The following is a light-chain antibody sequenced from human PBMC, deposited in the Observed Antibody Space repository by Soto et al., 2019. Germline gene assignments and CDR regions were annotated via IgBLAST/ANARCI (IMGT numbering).Light chain of an antibody. Sequence: DIQMTQSPSTLSASVGDRVTITCRASHSISSWLAWYQQKPGKAPKLLIYKASSLESGVPSRFSGSGSGTEFTLTISGLQPDDFATYYCQQYNSPWTFGQGTKVEIK. CDR3: QQYNSPWT. J-gene: IGKJ1*01. CDR1: HSISSW. V-gene: IGKV1-5*03. CDR2: KAS.